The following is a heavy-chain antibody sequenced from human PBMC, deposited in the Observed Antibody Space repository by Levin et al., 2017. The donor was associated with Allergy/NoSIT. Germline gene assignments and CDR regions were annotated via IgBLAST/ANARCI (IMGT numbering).Heavy chain of an antibody. V-gene: IGHV3-30*03. CDR2: ITYDESNK. CDR1: GFTFSTYG. CDR3: ARDAVREKDDF. D-gene: IGHD4-17*01. J-gene: IGHJ4*02. Sequence: GGSLRLSCAASGFTFSTYGMHWVRQAPGKGLEWVAVITYDESNKFYADSVKGRFSISRDISKNTVYLHMNSLRPEDSAVYYCARDAVREKDDFWGQGTLVTVSS.